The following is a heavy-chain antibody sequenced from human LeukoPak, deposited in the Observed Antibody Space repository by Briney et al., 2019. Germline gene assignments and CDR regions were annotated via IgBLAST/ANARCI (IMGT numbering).Heavy chain of an antibody. CDR3: ARASPLEWLSRPFDY. J-gene: IGHJ4*02. D-gene: IGHD3-3*01. Sequence: GGSLRLSCAASGFTFSSYWMSWVRQAPGKGLEWVANIKQDGSEKYHVDSVKGRFTISRDNAKNSLYLQMNSLRAEDTAVYYCARASPLEWLSRPFDYWGQGTLVTVSS. CDR2: IKQDGSEK. CDR1: GFTFSSYW. V-gene: IGHV3-7*01.